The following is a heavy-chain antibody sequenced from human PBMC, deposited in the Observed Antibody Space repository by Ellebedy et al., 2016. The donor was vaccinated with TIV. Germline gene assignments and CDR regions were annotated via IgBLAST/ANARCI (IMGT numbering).Heavy chain of an antibody. CDR2: IRSKASGGTT. Sequence: PGGSLRLSCTAPGFTFGEYAMSWFRQAPGKGLEWVGFIRSKASGGTTEYAASVKGRFTISRDDSKSIAYLQMNSLKTEDTAVYFCTRGSPLVVVTAIPDYWGQGTLVTVSS. CDR1: GFTFGEYA. V-gene: IGHV3-49*03. J-gene: IGHJ4*02. D-gene: IGHD2-21*02. CDR3: TRGSPLVVVTAIPDY.